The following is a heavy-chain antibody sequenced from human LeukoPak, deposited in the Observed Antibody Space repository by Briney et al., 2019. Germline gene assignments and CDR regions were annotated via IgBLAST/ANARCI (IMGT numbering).Heavy chain of an antibody. J-gene: IGHJ4*02. CDR2: IAVDDTK. CDR3: ASSLSLWANYRCH. V-gene: IGHV3-48*03. CDR1: GFTFNIYA. D-gene: IGHD3-16*02. Sequence: PGGSLRLSCAASGFTFNIYAMNWVRQAPGKGLEWVSFIAVDDTKYYADSVKGRFTISRDSAKNSLYLQMNSLRAEDTAVYYCASSLSLWANYRCHWGRGTLVTVSS.